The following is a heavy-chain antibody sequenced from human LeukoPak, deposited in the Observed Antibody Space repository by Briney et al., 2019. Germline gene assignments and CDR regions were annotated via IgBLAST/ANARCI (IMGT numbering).Heavy chain of an antibody. Sequence: GGSLRLSCAASGFTFSSYSMNWVRQAPGKGLEWVSSISSSSSYIYYADSVKGRFTISRDNAKNSLYLQMNSLRAEDTAVYYCARDLKIVGSLFDYWGQGTLVTVSS. CDR2: ISSSSSYI. CDR1: GFTFSSYS. D-gene: IGHD3-22*01. J-gene: IGHJ4*02. CDR3: ARDLKIVGSLFDY. V-gene: IGHV3-21*01.